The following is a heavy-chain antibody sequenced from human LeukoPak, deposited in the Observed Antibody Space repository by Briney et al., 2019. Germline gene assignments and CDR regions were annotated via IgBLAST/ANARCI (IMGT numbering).Heavy chain of an antibody. Sequence: SETLSLTCSVSGGSISSYYWSWIRQPPGKGLEWIGYIYYSGSTNYNPSLKSRVTVSLDTSKSQFSLKLTSVTAADTAVYYCARAPIPYDRSRTDYRFDPWGQGTLVTVAS. CDR1: GGSISSYY. CDR2: IYYSGST. CDR3: ARAPIPYDRSRTDYRFDP. V-gene: IGHV4-59*01. J-gene: IGHJ5*02. D-gene: IGHD3-16*01.